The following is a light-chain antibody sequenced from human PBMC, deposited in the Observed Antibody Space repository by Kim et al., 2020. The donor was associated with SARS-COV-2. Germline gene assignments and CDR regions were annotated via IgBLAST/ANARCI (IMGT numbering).Light chain of an antibody. CDR2: YES. Sequence: KGARITCGGNNIESKSVHGYAQKQGQAPVLVIYYESDRPSGIPGRFSGSNSGSSATLTISRVRAGDEADYYCQVWESSSDPAYVFGTGTKVTVL. CDR1: NIESKS. V-gene: IGLV3-21*01. J-gene: IGLJ1*01. CDR3: QVWESSSDPAYV.